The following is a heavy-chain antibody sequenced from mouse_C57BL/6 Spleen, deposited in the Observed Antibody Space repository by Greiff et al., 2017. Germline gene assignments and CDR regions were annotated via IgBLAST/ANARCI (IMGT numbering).Heavy chain of an antibody. V-gene: IGHV1-26*01. CDR1: GYTFTDYY. J-gene: IGHJ3*01. Sequence: VQLQQSGPELVKPGASVKISCKASGYTFTDYYMNWVKQSHGKSLEWIGDINPNNGGTSYNQKFKGKATLTVDKSSSTAYMELRSLTSEDSAVYYCATYYYGNPYWGQGTLVTVSA. CDR3: ATYYYGNPY. D-gene: IGHD1-1*01. CDR2: INPNNGGT.